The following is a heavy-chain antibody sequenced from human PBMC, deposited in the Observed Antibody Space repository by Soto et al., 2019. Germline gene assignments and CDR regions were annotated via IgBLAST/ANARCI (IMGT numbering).Heavy chain of an antibody. CDR3: ATLPAANLYYYYYYMDV. D-gene: IGHD2-2*01. V-gene: IGHV4-39*01. CDR1: GGSISSSSYY. J-gene: IGHJ6*03. Sequence: QLQLQESGPGLVKPSETLSLTCTVSGGSISSSSYYWGWIRQPPGKGLEWIGSIYYSGSTYYNPSLKSRVTISVDTSKNQFSLQLSSVTAADTAVYYCATLPAANLYYYYYYMDVWGKGTTVTVSS. CDR2: IYYSGST.